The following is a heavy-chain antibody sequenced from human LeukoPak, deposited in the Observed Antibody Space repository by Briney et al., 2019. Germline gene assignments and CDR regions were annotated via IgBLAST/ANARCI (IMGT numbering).Heavy chain of an antibody. J-gene: IGHJ4*02. CDR1: GFTFSSYS. CDR3: ARDSHSYGSGSYYLDY. CDR2: ISSSSSYI. D-gene: IGHD3-10*01. Sequence: GGSLRLSCAASGFTFSSYSMNWVRQAPGKGLEWVSSISSSSSYIYYADSVKGRFTISRDNAKNSLYLQMNSLRAEDTAVYYCARDSHSYGSGSYYLDYWGQGTLVTVSS. V-gene: IGHV3-21*01.